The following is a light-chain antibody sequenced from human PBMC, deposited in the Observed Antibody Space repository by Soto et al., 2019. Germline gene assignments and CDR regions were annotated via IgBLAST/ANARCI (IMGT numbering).Light chain of an antibody. CDR3: QQYDNPPPT. CDR1: QGINNY. Sequence: DIQMTQSPSSLSASVGDRVTITCRASQGINNYLIWYQQKPGKAPKLLIYDASTLQIGVPSRFSGAASGTDFSLTITSLQPEDVATYFCQQYDNPPPTFGQGTKLEIK. J-gene: IGKJ2*01. CDR2: DAS. V-gene: IGKV1-33*01.